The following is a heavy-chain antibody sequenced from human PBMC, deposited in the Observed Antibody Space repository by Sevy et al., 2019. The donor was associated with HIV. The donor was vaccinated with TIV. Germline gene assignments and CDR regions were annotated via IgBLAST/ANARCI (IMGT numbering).Heavy chain of an antibody. D-gene: IGHD2-2*01. V-gene: IGHV3-7*01. CDR2: IKQDGSEK. J-gene: IGHJ6*02. CDR3: ARLCTGCSYYYYYGMDV. Sequence: GGSLRLSCAASGFAFSSSWMTWVRQAPGKGLEWVANIKQDGSEKYYVDFLKGRFTISRDNAKNSLYLQMNSLRAEDTAVYYCARLCTGCSYYYYYGMDVWGQGTTVTVSS. CDR1: GFAFSSSW.